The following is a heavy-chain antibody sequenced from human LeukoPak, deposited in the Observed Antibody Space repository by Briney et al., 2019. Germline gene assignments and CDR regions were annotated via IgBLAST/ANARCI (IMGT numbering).Heavy chain of an antibody. D-gene: IGHD3-10*01. CDR2: ISDSGTGT. CDR3: AKAIVSYYGSGRDDAFDV. J-gene: IGHJ3*01. Sequence: PGGSLRLSCAASGFTFSSYAMSWVRQAPGKGLEWVSAISDSGTGTYYADSVKARFTFSRDNSKNTLYLQMNTLRAEDTALYYCAKAIVSYYGSGRDDAFDVWGQGTMVTVSS. V-gene: IGHV3-23*01. CDR1: GFTFSSYA.